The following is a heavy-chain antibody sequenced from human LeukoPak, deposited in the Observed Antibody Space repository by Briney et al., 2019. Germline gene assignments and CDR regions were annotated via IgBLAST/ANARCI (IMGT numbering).Heavy chain of an antibody. J-gene: IGHJ4*02. CDR3: ASSVGCALRYYFDY. D-gene: IGHD6-25*01. V-gene: IGHV3-23*01. CDR2: ISGSGGST. CDR1: GFTFSSYA. Sequence: GSLRLSCAASGFTFSSYAMSWVRQAPGKGLEWVSSISGSGGSTYYADSVKGRFTISRDNSKNTLYLQMNSLRAEDSALYYCASSVGCALRYYFDYWGQGTLVTVSS.